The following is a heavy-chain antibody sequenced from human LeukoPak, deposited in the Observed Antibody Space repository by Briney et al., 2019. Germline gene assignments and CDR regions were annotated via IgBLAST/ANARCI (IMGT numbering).Heavy chain of an antibody. CDR1: GYTFTSYY. V-gene: IGHV1-46*01. D-gene: IGHD2-2*01. CDR2: INPSGGST. J-gene: IGHJ6*02. Sequence: ASVEVSCKASGYTFTSYYMHWVRQAPGQGLEWMGIINPSGGSTSYAQKFQGRVTMTRDTSTSTVYMELSSLRSEDTAVYYCASDLTVPTASDYYSYYGMDVWGQGTTVTVSS. CDR3: ASDLTVPTASDYYSYYGMDV.